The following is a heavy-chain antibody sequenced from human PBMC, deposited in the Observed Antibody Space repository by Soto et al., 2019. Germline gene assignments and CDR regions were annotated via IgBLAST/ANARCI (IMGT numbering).Heavy chain of an antibody. V-gene: IGHV3-72*01. CDR2: SRDKGNSYST. Sequence: EVHLVASGGGLVQPGGPLRLSCAGSGFTFSDYYIDWVRQAPGKGLEWVGRSRDKGNSYSTDYAASVKGRFTVSRDTSKNSLYLQMNSLKADDTALYYCARSIPGTTSFDSWGQGTLVTVSS. J-gene: IGHJ4*02. CDR3: ARSIPGTTSFDS. D-gene: IGHD1-7*01. CDR1: GFTFSDYY.